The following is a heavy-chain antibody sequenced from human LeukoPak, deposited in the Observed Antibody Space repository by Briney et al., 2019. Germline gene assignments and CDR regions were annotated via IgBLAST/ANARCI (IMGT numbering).Heavy chain of an antibody. CDR3: ARGREQLASFDY. D-gene: IGHD6-6*01. J-gene: IGHJ4*02. CDR2: IYYIGSA. V-gene: IGHV4-59*01. Sequence: SPRSLSLSCAVSVVGTSRYYCGWSWESPGRGLGRRGDIYYIGSAHYTTSLSRGETPSVDTSTKHSSLKLSSVTAADTAVYYCARGREQLASFDYWGRGTLVTVSS. CDR1: VVGTSRYY.